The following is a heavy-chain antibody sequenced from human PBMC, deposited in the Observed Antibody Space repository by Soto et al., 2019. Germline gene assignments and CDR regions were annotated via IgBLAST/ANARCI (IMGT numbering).Heavy chain of an antibody. CDR2: INTDGIAT. J-gene: IGHJ4*02. Sequence: GGSLRLSCADSGFTFSNFLMHWVRQSPGKGLVWVSRINTDGIATNYADSVQRRFTVSRDNAKSILYLQMNSLRAEDSAVYYCANSLLWPLARNEWGQGPLLTFS. CDR3: ANSLLWPLARNE. V-gene: IGHV3-74*01. CDR1: GFTFSNFL. D-gene: IGHD3-10*01.